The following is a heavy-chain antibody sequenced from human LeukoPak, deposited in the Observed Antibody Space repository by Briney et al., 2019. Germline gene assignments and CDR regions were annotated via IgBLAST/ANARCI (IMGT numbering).Heavy chain of an antibody. D-gene: IGHD3-10*01. V-gene: IGHV3-23*01. CDR3: AKDPSITMVRGPPPYYFDY. Sequence: PGGSLRLSCTASGHPFNSYDMRWVRQAPGKGLEWVSAISGSGGSTYYADSVKGRFTISRDNSKNTLSLQMNSLRAEDTAVYSCAKDPSITMVRGPPPYYFDYWGQGTLVTVSS. CDR1: GHPFNSYD. CDR2: ISGSGGST. J-gene: IGHJ4*02.